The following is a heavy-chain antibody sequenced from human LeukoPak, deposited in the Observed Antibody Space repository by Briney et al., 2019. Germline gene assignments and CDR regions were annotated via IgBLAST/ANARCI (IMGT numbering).Heavy chain of an antibody. V-gene: IGHV3-7*03. CDR2: IHPEGTEK. D-gene: IGHD6-13*01. Sequence: PGGSLRLSCAASGFTFSSYWMDWVRQAPGKGLEWVANIHPEGTEKYHADSVKGRFTISRDNVDNTLYLQMNSLRVDDTAIYYCAKNSGWYRYDSWGQGTLVTVSS. CDR3: AKNSGWYRYDS. CDR1: GFTFSSYW. J-gene: IGHJ4*02.